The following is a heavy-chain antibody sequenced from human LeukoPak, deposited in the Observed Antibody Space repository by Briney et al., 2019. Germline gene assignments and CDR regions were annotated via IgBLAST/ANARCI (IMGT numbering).Heavy chain of an antibody. CDR2: ISYSGSK. D-gene: IGHD3-9*01. CDR3: AKGKAGHYHSVTDEYYYYMDV. J-gene: IGHJ6*03. Sequence: PSETLSLTCVVDGGYFSGFYWTWIRQAPGKGLEWIGEISYSGSKKYNPSLKSRVTIEVDTPKKQISLNLSSLTAADTAVYYCAKGKAGHYHSVTDEYYYYMDVWGKGTTVIVSS. V-gene: IGHV4-34*01. CDR1: GGYFSGFY.